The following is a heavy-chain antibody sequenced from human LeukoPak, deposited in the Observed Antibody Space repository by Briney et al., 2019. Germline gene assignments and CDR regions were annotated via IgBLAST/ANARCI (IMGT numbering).Heavy chain of an antibody. CDR2: MFFTGST. CDR3: ARHFTYYYDSNGYPRDGFDI. Sequence: PSETLSLTCTVSGGSISGYYWSWIRQSPGKGLVWIGDMFFTGSTNYNPSLKSRVTLSIDMSKNQFSLKLRSVTAADTALYYCARHFTYYYDSNGYPRDGFDIWGQGTTVTVSS. CDR1: GGSISGYY. D-gene: IGHD3-22*01. V-gene: IGHV4-59*08. J-gene: IGHJ3*02.